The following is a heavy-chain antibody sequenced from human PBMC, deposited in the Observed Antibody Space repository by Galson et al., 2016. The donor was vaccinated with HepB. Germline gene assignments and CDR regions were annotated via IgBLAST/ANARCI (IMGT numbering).Heavy chain of an antibody. CDR1: GFTLSTYD. CDR2: IGKGGDT. J-gene: IGHJ4*02. D-gene: IGHD1-26*01. V-gene: IGHV3-13*01. CDR3: ARQPSGWENSGYFDY. Sequence: SLRLSCAASGFTLSTYDIQWVRQGTGKGLQWVSSIGKGGDTHYLGSAKGRFIISSENAKNSVYLQMNSLRAEDTAVYFCARQPSGWENSGYFDYWGQGTVVTVSS.